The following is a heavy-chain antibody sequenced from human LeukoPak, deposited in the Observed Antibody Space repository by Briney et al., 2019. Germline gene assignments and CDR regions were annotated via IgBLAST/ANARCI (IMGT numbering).Heavy chain of an antibody. D-gene: IGHD3-9*01. CDR2: INPNSGGT. J-gene: IGHJ6*02. V-gene: IGHV1-2*02. CDR3: ASANYDILTGYFYYYGMDV. CDR1: GYTFTGYY. Sequence: GASVTVSCKASGYTFTGYYMHWVRQAPGQGLEWMGWINPNSGGTNYAQKFQGRVTMTRDTSISTAYMELSRLRSDDSAVYYCASANYDILTGYFYYYGMDVWGQGTTVTVSS.